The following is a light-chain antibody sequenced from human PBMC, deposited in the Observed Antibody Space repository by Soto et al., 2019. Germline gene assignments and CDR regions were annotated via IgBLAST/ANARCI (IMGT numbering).Light chain of an antibody. Sequence: QSVLTQPPSASGTPGQGVTISGSGSSSNIGTNSVNWYQCLPGTAPRLLIYSHGQRPSGVPDRFSVSKSGTSASLAISGLQSEDEADYYCAAWDASLSAYVFGTGTKVTVL. CDR1: SSNIGTNS. CDR3: AAWDASLSAYV. CDR2: SHG. V-gene: IGLV1-44*01. J-gene: IGLJ1*01.